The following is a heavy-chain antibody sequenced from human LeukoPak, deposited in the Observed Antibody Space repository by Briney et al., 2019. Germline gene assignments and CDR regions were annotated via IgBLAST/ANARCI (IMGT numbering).Heavy chain of an antibody. J-gene: IGHJ5*01. CDR3: AKDAVRGSGRINWFDS. CDR1: GFTFGSYA. CDR2: ITGIDGST. Sequence: GGSLRLSCATSGFTFGSYAMTWVRQAPGRGLEWVSGITGIDGSTYYADSVKGRFTISRDNSKSTLYLQMNSLRGEDTAAYYCAKDAVRGSGRINWFDSWGQGTLVTVSS. V-gene: IGHV3-23*01. D-gene: IGHD3-10*01.